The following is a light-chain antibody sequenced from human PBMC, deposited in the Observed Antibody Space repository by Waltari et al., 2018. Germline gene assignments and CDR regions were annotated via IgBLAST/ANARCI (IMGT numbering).Light chain of an antibody. V-gene: IGLV1-51*01. CDR1: FTTTVNKH. J-gene: IGLJ2*01. Sequence: HSLFHHLPAMSAAPGESVTNACSVLFTTTVNKHLCCSHQVPGTAPKLLMYDHNERPSWIPDRFSGSQSGTSATLGITGLQTGDAADYYCETWDGSLRGVVFGGGTKLTVL. CDR2: DHN. CDR3: ETWDGSLRGVV.